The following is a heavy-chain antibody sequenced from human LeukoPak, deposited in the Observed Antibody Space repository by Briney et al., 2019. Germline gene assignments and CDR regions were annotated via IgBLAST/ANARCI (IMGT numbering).Heavy chain of an antibody. Sequence: SETLSLTCTVSGGSISSGGYYWRWIRQHPGKGLEWIGYIYYSGSTYYNPSLKNRVTISVDTSKNQFSLKLSSVTAADTAVYYCARDFGYYDSSGYYSSWFDPWGQGTLVTVSS. CDR1: GGSISSGGYY. J-gene: IGHJ5*02. CDR3: ARDFGYYDSSGYYSSWFDP. CDR2: IYYSGST. V-gene: IGHV4-31*03. D-gene: IGHD3-22*01.